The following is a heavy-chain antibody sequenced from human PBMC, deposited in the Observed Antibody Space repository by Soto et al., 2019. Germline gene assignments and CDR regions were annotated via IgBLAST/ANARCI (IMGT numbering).Heavy chain of an antibody. Sequence: QVHLVQSGAEVKKPGASVKVAGKASGYTFTSYGITWVRQAPGQGLEWMGWISAHNGNTDYAQTLQGRLIVTRDTSTSTAYMQLRSLISDDTAVYYCARGRYGDSWGQRALVTVSS. J-gene: IGHJ4*02. CDR2: ISAHNGNT. CDR3: ARGRYGDS. D-gene: IGHD1-1*01. CDR1: GYTFTSYG. V-gene: IGHV1-18*01.